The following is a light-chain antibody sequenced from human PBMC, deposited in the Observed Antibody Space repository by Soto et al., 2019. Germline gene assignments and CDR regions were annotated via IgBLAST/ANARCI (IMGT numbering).Light chain of an antibody. CDR3: SSYTSSSTHV. CDR1: SSDVGAYNF. V-gene: IGLV2-14*03. J-gene: IGLJ1*01. CDR2: DVS. Sequence: QSVLTQPASVSGSRGQSITISCTGTSSDVGAYNFVSWYQQHPGKLPKLMIFDVSRRPSGVSDRFSGSKSGNTASLTISGPQAEDEGDYYCSSYTSSSTHVFGSGTKLTVL.